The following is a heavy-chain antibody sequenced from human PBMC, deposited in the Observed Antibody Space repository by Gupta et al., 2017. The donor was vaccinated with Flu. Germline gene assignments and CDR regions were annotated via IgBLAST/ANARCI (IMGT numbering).Heavy chain of an antibody. J-gene: IGHJ4*02. D-gene: IGHD1-26*01. CDR2: ISSSSSYI. CDR3: ARRWEVRQPIYS. CDR1: GFTFSSYT. Sequence: ASGFTFSSYTMNWVRQAPGKGLEWVSSISSSSSYIYDADSVKGRFTISRDNAKNSLYLQMNGLRAEDTAVYYCARRWEVRQPIYSWGQGTLV. V-gene: IGHV3-21*01.